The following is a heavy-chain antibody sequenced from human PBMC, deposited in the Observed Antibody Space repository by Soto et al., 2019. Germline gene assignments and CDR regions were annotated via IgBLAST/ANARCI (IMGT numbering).Heavy chain of an antibody. J-gene: IGHJ1*01. V-gene: IGHV4-59*01. Sequence: PSETLSLTCTVSGGSIGSYYWSWIRQPPGKGLEWIGYIYYSGSTNYNLSLKSRVTISVDTSKNQFSLKLSSVTAADTAVYYCARGPGWGQSNAEYFPHWGQGTLVTVSS. CDR2: IYYSGST. CDR3: ARGPGWGQSNAEYFPH. D-gene: IGHD4-4*01. CDR1: GGSIGSYY.